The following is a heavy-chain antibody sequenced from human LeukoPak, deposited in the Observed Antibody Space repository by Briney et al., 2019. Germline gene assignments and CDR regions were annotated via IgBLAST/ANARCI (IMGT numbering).Heavy chain of an antibody. D-gene: IGHD6-13*01. J-gene: IGHJ4*02. CDR2: IIPIFGTA. Sequence: ASVNVSCKASGGTFSSYAISWVRQAPGQGLEWMGGIIPIFGTANYAQKFQGRVTITADESTSTAYMELSSLRSEHTAVYYCASAMSFYSRSWSKDYWGQGTLVTVSS. V-gene: IGHV1-69*01. CDR1: GGTFSSYA. CDR3: ASAMSFYSRSWSKDY.